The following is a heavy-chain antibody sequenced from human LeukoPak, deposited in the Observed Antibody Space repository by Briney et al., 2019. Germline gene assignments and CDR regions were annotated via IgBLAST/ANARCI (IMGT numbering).Heavy chain of an antibody. V-gene: IGHV4-4*07. Sequence: SETLSLTCTVSGGSISSYYWSWIRQPAGKGLEWIGRIYTSGSTNYNPSLKSRVTMSVDTSKNQFSLKLSSVTAADTAVYYCARENISSLWFGELLGYYFDYWGQGTLVTVSS. CDR3: ARENISSLWFGELLGYYFDY. J-gene: IGHJ4*02. CDR1: GGSISSYY. D-gene: IGHD3-10*01. CDR2: IYTSGST.